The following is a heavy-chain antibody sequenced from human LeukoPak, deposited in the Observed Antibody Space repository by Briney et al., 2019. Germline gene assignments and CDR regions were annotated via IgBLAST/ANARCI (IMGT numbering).Heavy chain of an antibody. CDR3: AKYRPPRL. D-gene: IGHD2-2*01. CDR2: FYTGGST. J-gene: IGHJ4*02. Sequence: PSETLSLTCTVSGGSIGSGTYYWTWLRQPAGKGLEWIGRFYTGGSTNYNPSLKSRVTISVDTSKNQFSLKLSSVTAADTAVYYCAKYRPPRLWGQGTPVTVSS. CDR1: GGSIGSGTYY. V-gene: IGHV4-61*02.